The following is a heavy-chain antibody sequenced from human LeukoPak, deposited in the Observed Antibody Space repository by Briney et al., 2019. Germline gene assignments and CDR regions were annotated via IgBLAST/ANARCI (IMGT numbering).Heavy chain of an antibody. D-gene: IGHD3-22*01. CDR3: AKEYDSSGYFDY. Sequence: GGSLRLSCAASGFTFRSYAMSCVRQAPGKGLEWVSAISGSGDSTYCADSVKGRFTVSRDNSKNTLYLQMNSLRPEDTAVYYCAKEYDSSGYFDYWGQGTLVTVSS. J-gene: IGHJ4*02. V-gene: IGHV3-23*01. CDR2: ISGSGDST. CDR1: GFTFRSYA.